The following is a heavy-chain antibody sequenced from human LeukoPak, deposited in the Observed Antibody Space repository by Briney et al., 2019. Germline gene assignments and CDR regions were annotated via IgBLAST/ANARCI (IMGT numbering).Heavy chain of an antibody. CDR2: IYTSGST. J-gene: IGHJ4*02. V-gene: IGHV4-4*07. CDR1: GGSISSYY. D-gene: IGHD6-6*01. Sequence: SKTLSLTCTASGGSISSYYWSWIRQPAGKGLEWIGRIYTSGSTNYNPSLKSRVTISVDTSKNQFSLKLSSVTAADTAVYYCASYDTYSSSLGYWGQGTLVTVSS. CDR3: ASYDTYSSSLGY.